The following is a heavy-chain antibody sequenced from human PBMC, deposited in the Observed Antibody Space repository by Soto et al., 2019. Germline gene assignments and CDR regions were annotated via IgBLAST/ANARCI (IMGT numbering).Heavy chain of an antibody. CDR3: ARQYCGGDCYLDY. D-gene: IGHD2-21*02. CDR2: IIPIFGTA. J-gene: IGHJ4*02. Sequence: ASVKVSCKASGGTFSSYAISWVRQAPGQGLEWMGGIIPIFGTANYAQKFQGRVTITADESTSTAYMELSSLRSEDTAVYYCARQYCGGDCYLDYWGQGTLVTVSS. V-gene: IGHV1-69*13. CDR1: GGTFSSYA.